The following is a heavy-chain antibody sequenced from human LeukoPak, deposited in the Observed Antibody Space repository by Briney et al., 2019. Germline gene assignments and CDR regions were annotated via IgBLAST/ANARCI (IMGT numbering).Heavy chain of an antibody. CDR2: ISYDGSNK. CDR1: GFTFTNYA. D-gene: IGHD6-13*01. Sequence: PGGSLRLSCAASGFTFTNYALHWVRQAPGKGLEWVAVISYDGSNKNYADSVKGRFTISRDNSKNTLYLQMNSLRAEDTAVYYCAKDAFIAAAGDFDYWGQGTLVTVSS. CDR3: AKDAFIAAAGDFDY. J-gene: IGHJ4*02. V-gene: IGHV3-30*04.